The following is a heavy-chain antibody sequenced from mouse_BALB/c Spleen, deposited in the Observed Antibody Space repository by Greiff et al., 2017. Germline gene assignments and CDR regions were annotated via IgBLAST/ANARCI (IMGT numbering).Heavy chain of an antibody. V-gene: IGHV5-6-5*01. CDR1: GFTFSSYA. J-gene: IGHJ4*01. CDR2: ISSGGSS. CDR3: ARWSPGGAMDY. Sequence: EVQGVESGGGLVKPGGSLKLSCAASGFTFSSYAMSWVRQTPEKRLEWVASISSGGSSYYSDSVKGRYTISRDNARNILYLQMSSLRSEDTAMYYCARWSPGGAMDYWGQGTSVTVSS.